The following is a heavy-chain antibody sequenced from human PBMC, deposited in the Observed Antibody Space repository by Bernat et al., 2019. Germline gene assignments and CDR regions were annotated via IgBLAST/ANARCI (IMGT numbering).Heavy chain of an antibody. V-gene: IGHV1-2*02. D-gene: IGHD3-16*01. J-gene: IGHJ4*02. CDR3: ARKGGVALDTVDF. CDR2: INPNSGGT. Sequence: QVQLVQSGAEVKKPGASVKVSCKASGYTFTGYYMHWVRQAPGQGLEWMGWINPNSGGTNYAQKLQGRVTMTTDTSTSTAYMELRSLRSDDTAVYYCARKGGVALDTVDFWGQGTLLTVSS. CDR1: GYTFTGYY.